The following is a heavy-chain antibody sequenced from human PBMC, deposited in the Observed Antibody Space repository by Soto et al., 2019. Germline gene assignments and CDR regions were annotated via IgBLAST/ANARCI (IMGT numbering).Heavy chain of an antibody. J-gene: IGHJ6*02. D-gene: IGHD4-17*01. Sequence: GGYLRLSCVASGFTLSSYHMDWVRQAPGKGLEWISYIHASSISNIYYADSVKGRFTISRDNAKNSLYLQMDSLRDEDTAVYYCARDGTTGTANYHYAMDVWGHGTTVPVAS. V-gene: IGHV3-48*03. CDR1: GFTLSSYH. CDR2: IHASSISNI. CDR3: ARDGTTGTANYHYAMDV.